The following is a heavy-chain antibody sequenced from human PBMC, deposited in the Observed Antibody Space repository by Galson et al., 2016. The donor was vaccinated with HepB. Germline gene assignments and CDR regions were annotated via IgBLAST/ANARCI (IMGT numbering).Heavy chain of an antibody. D-gene: IGHD5-24*01. CDR1: GFTFGDYY. CDR3: ARDPGYITATPFFDY. V-gene: IGHV3-11*04. Sequence: LRLSCAASGFTFGDYYMTWIRQAPGEGLEWVSYISTSGTNTYYADSVKGRFTISRDNAKNSLYVQMNSLRVEDTALYYCARDPGYITATPFFDYWGQGTLVTVSS. J-gene: IGHJ4*02. CDR2: ISTSGTNT.